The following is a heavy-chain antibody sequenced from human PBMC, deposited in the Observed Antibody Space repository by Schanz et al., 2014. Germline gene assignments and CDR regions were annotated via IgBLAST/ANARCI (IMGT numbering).Heavy chain of an antibody. Sequence: EVQLVESGGGLVQPGGSLRLSCAASTFTFSSYWMHWVRQAPGKGLVWVSRIDRDGSRTNYADSVKGRFTISRDNTKNTLFLQMNNLRPEDTAMYFCARVGRDYISSSVLDSLHYWGQGSLVTVS. D-gene: IGHD6-6*01. J-gene: IGHJ4*02. CDR1: TFTFSSYW. V-gene: IGHV3-74*01. CDR2: IDRDGSRT. CDR3: ARVGRDYISSSVLDSLHY.